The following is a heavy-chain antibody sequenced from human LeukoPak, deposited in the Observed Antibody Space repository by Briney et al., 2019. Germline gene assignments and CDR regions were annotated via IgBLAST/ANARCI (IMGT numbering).Heavy chain of an antibody. D-gene: IGHD3-22*01. Sequence: GGSLRLSCVASGFMFDDYAMHWVRQAPGKGLEWVSYISSSGSTIYYADSVKGRFTISRDNAKNSLYLQMNSLRAEDTAVYYCARVPPYYYDSSGYPDYWGQGTLVTVSS. J-gene: IGHJ4*02. CDR2: ISSSGSTI. CDR3: ARVPPYYYDSSGYPDY. V-gene: IGHV3-48*03. CDR1: GFMFDDYA.